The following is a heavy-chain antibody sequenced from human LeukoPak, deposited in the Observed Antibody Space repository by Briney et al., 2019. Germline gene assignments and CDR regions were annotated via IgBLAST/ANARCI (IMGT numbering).Heavy chain of an antibody. Sequence: GGSLRLSCAVSGFSVNNKYISWFRQAPGRGLECVSAIHASGNRHYSDSVEGRFIISREIYKNTIYLQRNSLRAEDTAMYYCARDVAFKAFDCWGQGTLVTVYS. CDR1: GFSVNNKY. CDR3: ARDVAFKAFDC. CDR2: IHASGNR. D-gene: IGHD5-12*01. V-gene: IGHV3-53*01. J-gene: IGHJ4*02.